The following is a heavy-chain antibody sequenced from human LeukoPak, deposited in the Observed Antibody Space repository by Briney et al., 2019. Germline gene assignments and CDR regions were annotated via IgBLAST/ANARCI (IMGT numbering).Heavy chain of an antibody. D-gene: IGHD5-24*01. CDR2: TYHDDSQK. Sequence: PGGSLRLSCVVSGFTFSSYAMHWLRQAPGKGLEWVAITYHDDSQKDYADSVKGRFIISRDNSKNTLYLQMNSLRVEDTGVYYCARNPSAAEAVSNTGDGLYWGQGTLVTVSS. CDR1: GFTFSSYA. V-gene: IGHV3-33*01. CDR3: ARNPSAAEAVSNTGDGLY. J-gene: IGHJ4*02.